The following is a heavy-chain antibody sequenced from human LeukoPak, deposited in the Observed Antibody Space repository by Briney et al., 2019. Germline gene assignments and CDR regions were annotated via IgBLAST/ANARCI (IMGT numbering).Heavy chain of an antibody. D-gene: IGHD3-16*02. V-gene: IGHV4-59*08. CDR1: GGSIGTYY. CDR3: ARHIGGGIEDMDV. Sequence: SETLSLTCTVSGGSIGTYYWSWIRQSPGKGLEWIGYIYVTGSTRYNPYLQSRVTISVATSRNQFFLKMSSVTAADTAVYYCARHIGGGIEDMDVWGKGTKVTVS. J-gene: IGHJ6*03. CDR2: IYVTGST.